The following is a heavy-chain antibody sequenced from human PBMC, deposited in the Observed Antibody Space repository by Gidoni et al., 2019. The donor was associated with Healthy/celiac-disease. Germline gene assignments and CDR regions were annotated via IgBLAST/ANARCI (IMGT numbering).Heavy chain of an antibody. CDR3: ARGGSGYYFFDY. D-gene: IGHD3-22*01. J-gene: IGHJ4*02. CDR2: ISDDGSNK. V-gene: IGHV3-30-3*01. Sequence: QVQLVESGGGVVQPGRSLRLPCAASGFPFCSYAMHWVRQAPGKGLEWVAVISDDGSNKYYADSVKGRFTISRDNSKNTLYLQMNSLRAEDTAVYYCARGGSGYYFFDYWGQGTLVTVSS. CDR1: GFPFCSYA.